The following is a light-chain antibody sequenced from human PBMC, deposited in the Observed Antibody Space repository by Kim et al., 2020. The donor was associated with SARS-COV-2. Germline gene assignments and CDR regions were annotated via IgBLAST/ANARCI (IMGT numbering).Light chain of an antibody. V-gene: IGLV2-14*01. Sequence: QSALTQPASVSGSPGQSITISCTGTSSDVGGYNYVSWYQQHPGKATKLMIYDVSKRPSGVSNRFSGSKSGNTASLTISGLQAEDEADYYCSSYTSSSTFFGGGTQLTVL. CDR3: SSYTSSSTF. CDR1: SSDVGGYNY. J-gene: IGLJ2*01. CDR2: DVS.